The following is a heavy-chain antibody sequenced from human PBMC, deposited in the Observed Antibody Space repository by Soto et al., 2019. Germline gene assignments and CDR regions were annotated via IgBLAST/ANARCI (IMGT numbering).Heavy chain of an antibody. CDR2: INPNSGGT. J-gene: IGHJ5*02. CDR1: GYTFTGYY. Sequence: ASVKVSCKASGYTFTGYYMHWVRQAPGQGLEWMGWINPNSGGTNYAQKFQGRVTMTRDTSISTAYMELSRLRSDDTAVYYCARYYDSSSYYAAWGQGTPVTVSS. D-gene: IGHD3-22*01. CDR3: ARYYDSSSYYAA. V-gene: IGHV1-2*02.